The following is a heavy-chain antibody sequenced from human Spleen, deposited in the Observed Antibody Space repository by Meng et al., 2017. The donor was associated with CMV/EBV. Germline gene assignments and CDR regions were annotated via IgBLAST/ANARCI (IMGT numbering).Heavy chain of an antibody. CDR1: GFTFSDYW. J-gene: IGHJ4*02. V-gene: IGHV3-7*01. Sequence: GGSLRLSCAASGFTFSDYWMSWVRQGPGKGLEWVANIKKDGSETYYVDSVKGRFTISRDNAKNSLYLQMNSLRAEDTAVYYCARGGGEYWGQGTLVTVSS. CDR2: IKKDGSET. D-gene: IGHD3-16*01. CDR3: ARGGGEY.